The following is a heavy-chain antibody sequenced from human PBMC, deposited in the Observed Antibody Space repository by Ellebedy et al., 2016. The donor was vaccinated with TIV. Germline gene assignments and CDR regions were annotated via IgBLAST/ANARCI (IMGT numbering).Heavy chain of an antibody. CDR1: GGSISNYY. CDR3: ARTIAVAGTFSFDY. V-gene: IGHV4-59*01. D-gene: IGHD6-19*01. Sequence: SETLSLTCTVSGGSISNYYWSWIRQPPGKGLEWIGYIFYSGSSHYNPSLKSRVTISVDTSNKQFSLRLSSVTAADTAIYYCARTIAVAGTFSFDYWGQGTLVTVSS. CDR2: IFYSGSS. J-gene: IGHJ4*02.